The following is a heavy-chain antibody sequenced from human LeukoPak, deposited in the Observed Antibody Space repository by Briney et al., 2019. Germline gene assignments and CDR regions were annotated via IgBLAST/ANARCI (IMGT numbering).Heavy chain of an antibody. CDR3: ASSMFWSGYLDY. D-gene: IGHD3-3*01. CDR1: GGSISRYY. Sequence: PSETLSLTCTVSGGSISRYYWSWIRQPPGKGLEWIGYIYYSGSTNYNPSLKSRVTISVDTSKNQFSLKLSSVTAADTAVYYCASSMFWSGYLDYWGQGTLVTVSS. CDR2: IYYSGST. J-gene: IGHJ4*02. V-gene: IGHV4-59*12.